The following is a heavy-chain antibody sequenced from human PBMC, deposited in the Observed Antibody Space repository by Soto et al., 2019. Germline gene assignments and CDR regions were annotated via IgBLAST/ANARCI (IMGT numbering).Heavy chain of an antibody. CDR1: GYSFTSYW. J-gene: IGHJ6*02. Sequence: GESLKISCKGSGYSFTSYWISWVRQMPGKGLEWMGRIDPSDSYTNYSPSFQGHVTISADKSISTAYQQWSSLKASDTAMYYCAVATVAIRSYYYGMDVWGQGTTVTVSS. D-gene: IGHD4-17*01. CDR3: AVATVAIRSYYYGMDV. V-gene: IGHV5-10-1*01. CDR2: IDPSDSYT.